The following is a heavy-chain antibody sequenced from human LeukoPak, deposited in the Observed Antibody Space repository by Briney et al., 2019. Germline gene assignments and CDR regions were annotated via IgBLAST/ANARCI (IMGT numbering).Heavy chain of an antibody. CDR2: IYYSGST. Sequence: SETLSLTCTVSGGSISSGGYYWSWIRQHPGKGLEWIGYIYYSGSTYYNPSLKSRVTISVDTSKNQFSLKLSSVTAADTAVYYCARGYRGDQRIVNAFDIWGQGTMVTVSS. CDR1: GGSISSGGYY. J-gene: IGHJ3*02. CDR3: ARGYRGDQRIVNAFDI. D-gene: IGHD2-2*01. V-gene: IGHV4-31*03.